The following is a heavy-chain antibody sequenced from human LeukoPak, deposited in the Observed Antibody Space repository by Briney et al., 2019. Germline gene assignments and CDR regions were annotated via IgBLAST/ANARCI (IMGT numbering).Heavy chain of an antibody. D-gene: IGHD4-17*01. V-gene: IGHV3-23*01. J-gene: IGHJ6*02. CDR3: ASTYDYGEDYYYYGMDV. Sequence: GGSLRLSCAASGFNFSSYAMSWVRQAPGKGLEWVSAISGSGGSTYYADSVKGRFTISRDNSKNTLYLQMNSLRAEDTAVYYCASTYDYGEDYYYYGMDVWGQGTTVTVSS. CDR2: ISGSGGST. CDR1: GFNFSSYA.